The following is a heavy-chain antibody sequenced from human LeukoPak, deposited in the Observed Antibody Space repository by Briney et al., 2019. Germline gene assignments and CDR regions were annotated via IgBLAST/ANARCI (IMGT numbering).Heavy chain of an antibody. CDR3: ARSRGGYFDY. CDR1: GFTFSSYE. Sequence: PGGSLRLSCAASGFTFSSYEMSWVRQAPGKGLEWVSYISRGDSSGGKTIYYADFVQGRFTISRDDARNSLYLQMNSLRVEDTALYYCARSRGGYFDYWGQRTLVIVSS. CDR2: ISRGDSSGGKTI. J-gene: IGHJ4*02. V-gene: IGHV3-48*03.